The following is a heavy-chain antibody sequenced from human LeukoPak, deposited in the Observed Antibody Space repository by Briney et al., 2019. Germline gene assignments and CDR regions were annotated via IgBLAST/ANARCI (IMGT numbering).Heavy chain of an antibody. CDR1: GGSISSGGYS. D-gene: IGHD3-22*01. V-gene: IGHV4-30-2*01. Sequence: KASQTLSLTCAVSGGSISSGGYSWSWIRQPPGKGLEWIGYIYHSGSTYYNPSLKSRVTISVDTSKNQFSLKLSSVTAAGTAVYYCAKEPHYYDSSGNDAFDIWGQGTMVTVSS. CDR2: IYHSGST. CDR3: AKEPHYYDSSGNDAFDI. J-gene: IGHJ3*02.